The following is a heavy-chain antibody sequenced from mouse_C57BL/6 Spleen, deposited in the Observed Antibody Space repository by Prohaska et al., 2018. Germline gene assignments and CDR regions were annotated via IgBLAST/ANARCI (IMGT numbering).Heavy chain of an antibody. J-gene: IGHJ3*01. CDR3: TGRGYYEGFAY. CDR2: IDPENGDT. CDR1: GFNIKDDY. D-gene: IGHD2-3*01. V-gene: IGHV14-4*01. Sequence: EVQLQQSGAELVRPGASVKLSCTASGFNIKDDYMHWVKQRPEQGLEWIGWIDPENGDTEYASKVQGKATITADTSSNTAYLQLSSLTSEDTAVYYCTGRGYYEGFAYWGQGTLVTVSA.